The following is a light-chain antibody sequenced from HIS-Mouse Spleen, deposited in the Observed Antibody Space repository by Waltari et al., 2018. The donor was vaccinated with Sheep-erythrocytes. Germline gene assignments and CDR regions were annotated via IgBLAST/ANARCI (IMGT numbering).Light chain of an antibody. CDR2: EDS. CDR1: ALPKKY. J-gene: IGLJ2*01. CDR3: YSTDSSGNHRV. V-gene: IGLV3-10*01. Sequence: SYELTQPPSVSVSPGQTPRIPCSGDALPKKYAYWYQQNSGQAPVLVIYEDSKRPSGIPERFSGSSSGTMATLTISGAQVEDEADYYCYSTDSSGNHRVFGGGTKLTVL.